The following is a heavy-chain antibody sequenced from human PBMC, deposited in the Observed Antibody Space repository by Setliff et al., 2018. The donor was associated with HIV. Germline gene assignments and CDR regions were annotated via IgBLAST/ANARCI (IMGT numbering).Heavy chain of an antibody. CDR3: ARGHDNKYYYFYYMDV. Sequence: SETLSLTCTVSGGSISSGSYYWSWIRQPAGKGLELIGHIYISGSTNYNPSLKNRVTISVDTSRNQFSLKLSSVTAADTAVYYCARGHDNKYYYFYYMDVWGKGTTVTVSS. V-gene: IGHV4-61*09. CDR1: GGSISSGSYY. CDR2: IYISGST. J-gene: IGHJ6*03. D-gene: IGHD3-9*01.